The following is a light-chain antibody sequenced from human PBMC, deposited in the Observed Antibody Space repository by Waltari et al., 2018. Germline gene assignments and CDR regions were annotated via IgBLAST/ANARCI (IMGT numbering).Light chain of an antibody. J-gene: IGLJ2*01. CDR3: QSYDRSNQV. V-gene: IGLV6-57*01. CDR2: KDN. Sequence: NFMLTQPHSVSESPGKTVTISCTRSSGSIASNYVQWYQQRPGSSPTTVIYKDNQRPSGVPDRFFGSLDSSSNSASLTISGRKTDDEADYYCQSYDRSNQVFGGGTKLTVL. CDR1: SGSIASNY.